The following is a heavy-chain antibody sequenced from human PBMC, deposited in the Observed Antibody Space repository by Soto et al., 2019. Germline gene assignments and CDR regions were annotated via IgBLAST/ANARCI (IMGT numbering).Heavy chain of an antibody. CDR3: ARGGAAADLYYYYGMDV. D-gene: IGHD6-13*01. CDR2: INHSVSA. V-gene: IGHV4-34*01. J-gene: IGHJ6*02. Sequence: AETLSLTCAVYGGSFSGYYWSCIRQPPWKGLEWIGEINHSVSANYNPSLKSRVTISVDTSKNQFSLKLSSVTAADTAVYYCARGGAAADLYYYYGMDVWGQATTVTVSS. CDR1: GGSFSGYY.